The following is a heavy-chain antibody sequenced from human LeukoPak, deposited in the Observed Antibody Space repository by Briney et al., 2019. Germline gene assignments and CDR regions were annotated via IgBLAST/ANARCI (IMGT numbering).Heavy chain of an antibody. J-gene: IGHJ6*03. V-gene: IGHV6-1*01. CDR1: GDSVSSNSAT. D-gene: IGHD4-17*01. Sequence: SQTLSLTCAISGDSVSSNSATWNWMRQSPSRGLEWLGRTYYRSMWYNDYAVSVRSRITIIPDTSKNQFSLQLNSVTPEDTAVYYCGRGSLDYEVLDYYYYMDVWGKGTTVTVSS. CDR3: GRGSLDYEVLDYYYYMDV. CDR2: TYYRSMWYN.